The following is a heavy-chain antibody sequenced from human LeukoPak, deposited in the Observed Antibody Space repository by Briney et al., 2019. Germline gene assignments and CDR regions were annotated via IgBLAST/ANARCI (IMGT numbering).Heavy chain of an antibody. CDR3: AKTRPLDSSSWSHGDY. D-gene: IGHD6-13*01. CDR2: ISGSGGST. CDR1: GFPFSSYA. Sequence: PGGSLRLFCAACGFPFSSYAMSWVRQAPGEGLVWVSAISGSGGSTYYADSVKGRFTISRGNSKNTLYLQMNSLRAEDTAVYYCAKTRPLDSSSWSHGDYWGQGTLVTVSS. J-gene: IGHJ4*02. V-gene: IGHV3-23*01.